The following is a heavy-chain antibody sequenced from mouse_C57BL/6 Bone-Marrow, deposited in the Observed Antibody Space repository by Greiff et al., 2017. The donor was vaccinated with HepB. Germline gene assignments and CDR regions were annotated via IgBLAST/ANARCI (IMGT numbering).Heavy chain of an antibody. V-gene: IGHV2-5*01. CDR1: GFSLTSYG. D-gene: IGHD2-5*01. CDR2: IWRGGST. CDR3: AKRPLPTIVTTLDFDV. J-gene: IGHJ1*03. Sequence: VKLQESGPGLVQPSQSLSITCTVSGFSLTSYGVHWVRQSPGKGLEWLGVIWRGGSTDYNAAFMSRLSITKDNSKSQVFFKMNSLQADDTAIYYCAKRPLPTIVTTLDFDVWGTGTTVTVSS.